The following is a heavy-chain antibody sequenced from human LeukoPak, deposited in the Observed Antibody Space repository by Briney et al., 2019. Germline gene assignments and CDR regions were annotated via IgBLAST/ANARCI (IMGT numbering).Heavy chain of an antibody. CDR1: GFTLIHYG. V-gene: IGHV3-33*01. Sequence: GGSLRLSCAAAGFTLIHYGMHWVRQAPGKGLEWVAVIWSDGTNQYYGDSVKGRFTISRDDSGNTVYLQMNSLRPEDTGVYYCARDAQRGFDYSNSLEYWGQGTPVTVST. CDR3: ARDAQRGFDYSNSLEY. D-gene: IGHD4-11*01. CDR2: IWSDGTNQ. J-gene: IGHJ4*02.